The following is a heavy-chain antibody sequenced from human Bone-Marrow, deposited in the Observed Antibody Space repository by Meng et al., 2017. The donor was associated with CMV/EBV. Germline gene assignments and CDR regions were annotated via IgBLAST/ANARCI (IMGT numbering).Heavy chain of an antibody. CDR2: IIPIFGTA. Sequence: SVKVSCKASGDTISSYAISWVRQAPGQGLEWMGGIIPIFGTANYAQKFQGRVTITTDESTSTAYMELSSLRSEDTAVYYWARSDDEYSPTDYWGQGTLVTVSS. V-gene: IGHV1-69*05. CDR1: GDTISSYA. CDR3: ARSDDEYSPTDY. J-gene: IGHJ4*02. D-gene: IGHD4-11*01.